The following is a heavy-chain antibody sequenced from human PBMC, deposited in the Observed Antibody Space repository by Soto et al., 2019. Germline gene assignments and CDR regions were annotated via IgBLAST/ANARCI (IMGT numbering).Heavy chain of an antibody. CDR1: GYTFTSYD. J-gene: IGHJ4*02. CDR3: ARSGSGSPSGDY. CDR2: MNPNSGNK. Sequence: GASVKVSCKASGYTFTSYDINWVRQATGQGLEWMGWMNPNSGNKGYAQKFQGRVTMTRNNSISTAYMELSSLRSEVTAVYYCARSGSGSPSGDYWGQGTLVTVSS. D-gene: IGHD3-10*01. V-gene: IGHV1-8*01.